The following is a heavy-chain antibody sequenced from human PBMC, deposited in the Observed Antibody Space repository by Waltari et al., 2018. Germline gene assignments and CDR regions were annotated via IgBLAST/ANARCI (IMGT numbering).Heavy chain of an antibody. J-gene: IGHJ5*02. V-gene: IGHV4-39*07. CDR1: GGSISSSSYY. CDR3: ARDYSPYYASQWLGWFDP. Sequence: QLQLQESGPGLVKPSETLSLTCTVSGGSISSSSYYWGWIRQPPGKGLEWSGSICYVGSTYYNPSLKSRVTISVDTSKNQFSLKLSSVTAADTAVYYCARDYSPYYASQWLGWFDPWGQGTLVTVSS. CDR2: ICYVGST. D-gene: IGHD6-19*01.